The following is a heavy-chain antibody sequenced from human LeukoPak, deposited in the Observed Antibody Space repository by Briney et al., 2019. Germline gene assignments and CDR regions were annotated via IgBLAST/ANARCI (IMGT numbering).Heavy chain of an antibody. Sequence: GGSLRLSCAASGFTFSSYAMSWVRQAPGKGLEWSSAISGSGGSTYYAASVKGRFTITRDNSKNTLYLQMNSLRAEDTAVYYCAKASAMIVVVSKHFDYWGQGTLVTVSP. J-gene: IGHJ4*02. CDR2: ISGSGGST. V-gene: IGHV3-23*01. D-gene: IGHD3-22*01. CDR1: GFTFSSYA. CDR3: AKASAMIVVVSKHFDY.